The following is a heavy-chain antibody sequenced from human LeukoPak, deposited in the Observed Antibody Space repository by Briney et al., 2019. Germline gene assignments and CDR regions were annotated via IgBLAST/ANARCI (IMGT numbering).Heavy chain of an antibody. CDR3: ARGGRRSRITNCGGDCYPPEFDY. V-gene: IGHV1-2*06. CDR1: GYTFTGYY. D-gene: IGHD2-21*02. J-gene: IGHJ4*02. CDR2: INPNSGGT. Sequence: ASVKVSCKASGYTFTGYYMHWVRQAPGQGLEWMGRINPNSGGTNYAQKFQGRVTMTRDTSISTAYMELSRLRSDDTAVYYCARGGRRSRITNCGGDCYPPEFDYWGRGTLVTVSS.